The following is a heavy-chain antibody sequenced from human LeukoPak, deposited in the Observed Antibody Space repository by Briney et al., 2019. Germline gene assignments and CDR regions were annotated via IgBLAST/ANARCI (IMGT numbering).Heavy chain of an antibody. Sequence: GGSLRLSCAASGFTFSTFAMIWVRQPPGKGLEWVSSIFPSGGEIHYADSVRGRFTISRDNSKSTLSLQMNSLRVEDTAMYYCGRDVGPWGQGTLVTVSS. CDR3: GRDVGP. V-gene: IGHV3-23*01. J-gene: IGHJ5*02. CDR1: GFTFSTFA. CDR2: IFPSGGEI.